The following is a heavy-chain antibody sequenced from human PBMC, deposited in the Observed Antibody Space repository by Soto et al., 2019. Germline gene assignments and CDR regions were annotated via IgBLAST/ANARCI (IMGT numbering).Heavy chain of an antibody. V-gene: IGHV4-31*03. CDR2: ISYSGST. CDR1: GDSISVGYY. CDR3: AIYDSSGSRGFQH. Sequence: SETLSLTCTVSGDSISVGYYWSWIRQHPGKGLEWIGYISYSGSTYYNPSLKSRVTISVDTSKNQFSLKLSSVTAADTAVYYCAIYDSSGSRGFQHWGQGTLVTVSS. J-gene: IGHJ1*01. D-gene: IGHD3-22*01.